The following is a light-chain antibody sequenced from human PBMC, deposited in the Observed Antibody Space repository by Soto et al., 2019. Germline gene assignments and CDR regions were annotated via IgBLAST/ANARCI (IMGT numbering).Light chain of an antibody. CDR1: QSVSSN. V-gene: IGKV3-15*01. Sequence: EIVMTQSPATLSVSPGERATLSCRASQSVSSNLGWYQQKPGQAPKLLIYGASTRATGIPARFSGSGSGTEFTLTISSLQSEDFAVYYCQQYNNWPRTFRQGTKVEIK. J-gene: IGKJ1*01. CDR3: QQYNNWPRT. CDR2: GAS.